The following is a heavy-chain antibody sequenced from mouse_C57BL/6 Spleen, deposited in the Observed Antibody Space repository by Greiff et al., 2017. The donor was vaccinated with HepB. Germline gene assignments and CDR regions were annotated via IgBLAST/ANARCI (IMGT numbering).Heavy chain of an antibody. J-gene: IGHJ3*01. CDR3: ARPTAQATFAY. CDR2: ISSGSSTI. D-gene: IGHD3-2*02. Sequence: EVQLQQSGGGLVKPGGSLKLSCAASGFTFSDYGMHWVRQAPEKGLEWVAYISSGSSTIYYADTVKGRFTISRDNAKNTLFLQMTSLRSEDTAMYYCARPTAQATFAYWGQGTLVTVSA. V-gene: IGHV5-17*01. CDR1: GFTFSDYG.